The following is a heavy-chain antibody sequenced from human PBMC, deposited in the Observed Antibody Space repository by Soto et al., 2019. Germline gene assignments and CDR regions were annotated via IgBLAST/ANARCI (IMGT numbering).Heavy chain of an antibody. Sequence: QVQLVESGGGVVQPGRSLRLSCAASGFTFSSYGMHWVRQAPGKGLEWVAVISYDGSNKYYADSVKGRFTISRDNSNNTLYLQMNSLRAEDTAVYYCAKDKVSVVVTAPFDYWGQGTLVTVSS. CDR2: ISYDGSNK. CDR1: GFTFSSYG. V-gene: IGHV3-30*18. J-gene: IGHJ4*02. CDR3: AKDKVSVVVTAPFDY. D-gene: IGHD2-21*02.